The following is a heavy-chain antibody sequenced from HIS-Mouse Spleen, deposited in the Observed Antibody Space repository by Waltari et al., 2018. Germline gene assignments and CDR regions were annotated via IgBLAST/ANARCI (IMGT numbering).Heavy chain of an antibody. J-gene: IGHJ2*01. V-gene: IGHV4-39*07. Sequence: QLQLQESGPGLVKPSETLSLTCTVSGGSISSSRYYCGWIRQPPGKGLDWIGSIYYSGSTYYNPSLKSRVTISVDTSKNQFSLKLSSVTAADTAVYYCAREIPYSSSWYDWYFDLWGRGTLVTVSS. CDR1: GGSISSSRYY. D-gene: IGHD6-13*01. CDR2: IYYSGST. CDR3: AREIPYSSSWYDWYFDL.